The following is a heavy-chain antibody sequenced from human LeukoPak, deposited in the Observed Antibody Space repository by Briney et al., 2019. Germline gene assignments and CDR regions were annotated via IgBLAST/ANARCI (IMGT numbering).Heavy chain of an antibody. CDR2: ISAYNGNT. Sequence: ASVKVSCKASGYTFTSYGIGWVRQAPGQGLEWMGWISAYNGNTNYAQKLQGRVTMTTDTSTSTAYMELRSLRSDDTAVYYCARAPSMYYDFWSGPTGYAFDIWGQGTMVTVSS. V-gene: IGHV1-18*01. J-gene: IGHJ3*02. D-gene: IGHD3-3*01. CDR3: ARAPSMYYDFWSGPTGYAFDI. CDR1: GYTFTSYG.